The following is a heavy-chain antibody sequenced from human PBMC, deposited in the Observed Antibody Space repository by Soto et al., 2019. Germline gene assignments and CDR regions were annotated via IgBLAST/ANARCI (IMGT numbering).Heavy chain of an antibody. J-gene: IGHJ6*02. CDR2: VHYRGSS. Sequence: QVQLRESGPGLVRPSQTLSLTCTVSGGSISSAGFYWTWIRQHPGKGLEWIGYVHYRGSSDYNPSLKCRVTISVDTSKHQMSLKLTSLTAADSAIYYCAREYSSSWTVSGGLDVWGQGTTVTVS. CDR3: AREYSSSWTVSGGLDV. CDR1: GGSISSAGFY. V-gene: IGHV4-31*03. D-gene: IGHD6-13*01.